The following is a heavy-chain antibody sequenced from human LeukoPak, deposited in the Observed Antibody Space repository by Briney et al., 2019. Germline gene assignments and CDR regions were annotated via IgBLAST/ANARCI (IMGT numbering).Heavy chain of an antibody. Sequence: AASVTVSCKASGYIFDNHGISWVRQAPGQGLEWMGWISPYTGETNHAQKFDVRGTMTTDTSASTASMELRGLRCDDTAVYYCARDGESHSYGLASMDVWGKGTTVTVSS. CDR1: GYIFDNHG. CDR2: ISPYTGET. D-gene: IGHD5-18*01. V-gene: IGHV1-18*01. J-gene: IGHJ6*03. CDR3: ARDGESHSYGLASMDV.